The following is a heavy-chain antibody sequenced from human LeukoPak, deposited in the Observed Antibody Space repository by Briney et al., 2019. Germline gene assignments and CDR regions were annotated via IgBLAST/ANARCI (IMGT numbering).Heavy chain of an antibody. CDR1: GFTFSSYA. D-gene: IGHD4-17*01. V-gene: IGHV3-23*01. Sequence: GGSLRLSCAASGFTFSSYAMSWVRQAPGKGLEWVSAISGSGGSTYYADSVKGRFTISRDNSKNTLYLQVNSLRAEDTAVYYCAKGLNGDYDWYFDLWGRGTLVTVSS. CDR3: AKGLNGDYDWYFDL. J-gene: IGHJ2*01. CDR2: ISGSGGST.